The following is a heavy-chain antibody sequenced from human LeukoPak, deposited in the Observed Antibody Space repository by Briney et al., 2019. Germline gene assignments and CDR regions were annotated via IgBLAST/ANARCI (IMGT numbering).Heavy chain of an antibody. CDR2: ISWNSGSI. CDR3: ARDLGYPFYFDY. Sequence: PGGSLRLSCAASGFTFDDYAMHWVRQAPGKGLGWVSGISWNSGSIGYADSVKGRFTISRDNAKNSLYLQMNSLRAEDTAVYYCARDLGYPFYFDYWGQGTLVTVSS. V-gene: IGHV3-9*01. D-gene: IGHD1-1*01. CDR1: GFTFDDYA. J-gene: IGHJ4*02.